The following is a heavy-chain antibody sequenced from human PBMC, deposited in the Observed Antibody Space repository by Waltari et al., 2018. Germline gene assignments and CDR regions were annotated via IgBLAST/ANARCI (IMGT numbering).Heavy chain of an antibody. D-gene: IGHD1-26*01. CDR2: IGGGGDII. J-gene: IGHJ4*02. CDR1: GFTFRPYH. V-gene: IGHV3-11*04. CDR3: ARDSGSYRFDY. Sequence: QVQLVESGGGLVKPGGSLRLYCAASGFTFRPYHMTWLRQAPGRGLEWVSCIGGGGDIIYYSDSVKGRFTISRDDAKNSLYLQMNSLSAEDTALYYCARDSGSYRFDYWGQGTLVTVSS.